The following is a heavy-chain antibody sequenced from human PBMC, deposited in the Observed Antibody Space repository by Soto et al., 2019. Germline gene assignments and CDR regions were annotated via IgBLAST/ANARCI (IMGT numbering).Heavy chain of an antibody. CDR1: SGTSISSNW. Sequence: LETLSLTCAVSSGTSISSNWWSWVRQTPGKGLEWIGEINHSGSTIYNPSLKSRVTISVDKSKNHFSLKLSSVTAADTAVYYCARMVVVVPAAIYYMDVWGKGTTLTVSS. J-gene: IGHJ6*03. D-gene: IGHD2-2*01. V-gene: IGHV4-4*02. CDR2: INHSGST. CDR3: ARMVVVVPAAIYYMDV.